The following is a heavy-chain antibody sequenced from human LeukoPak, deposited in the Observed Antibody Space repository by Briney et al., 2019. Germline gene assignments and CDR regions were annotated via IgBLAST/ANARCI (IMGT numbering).Heavy chain of an antibody. CDR2: INSDGSST. J-gene: IGHJ4*02. Sequence: SCKASGYTFTGYYMHWVRHAPGKGLVWVSRINSDGSSTNYADSVKGRFTISRDNAKNTLHLQMNSLRAEDTAVYYCARGARGSGTASDYWGQGTLVTVSS. CDR1: GYTFTGYY. V-gene: IGHV3-74*01. CDR3: ARGARGSGTASDY. D-gene: IGHD3-10*01.